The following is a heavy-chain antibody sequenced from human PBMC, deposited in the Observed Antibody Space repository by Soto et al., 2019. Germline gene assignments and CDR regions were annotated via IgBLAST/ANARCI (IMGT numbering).Heavy chain of an antibody. D-gene: IGHD3-3*01. J-gene: IGHJ4*02. V-gene: IGHV3-15*07. Sequence: GGSLRLSCAASGFTFSSYSMNWVRQAPGKGLEWVGRIKSKTDGGTTDYAAPVKGRFTISRDDSKNTLYLQMNSLKTEDTAVFYCYPDPLSGYYDFWSGSPDYWGQGTLVTVSS. CDR1: GFTFSSYS. CDR3: YPDPLSGYYDFWSGSPDY. CDR2: IKSKTDGGTT.